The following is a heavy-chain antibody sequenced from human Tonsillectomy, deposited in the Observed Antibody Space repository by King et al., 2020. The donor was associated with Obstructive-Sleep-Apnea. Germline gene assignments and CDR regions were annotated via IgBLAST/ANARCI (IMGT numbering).Heavy chain of an antibody. D-gene: IGHD5-24*01. V-gene: IGHV3-9*01. CDR2: ISWNGGDI. Sequence: EVQLVESGGGLVQPGRSLRVTCSASGFSFDDYAIHWVRHAPGKGLEWVSGISWNGGDIGYADSVKGRFTTSRDNANKSLYLEMNSLRRDDTALYYCAKDNNRWLTKTEAFDIWGQGTMVIVSS. CDR1: GFSFDDYA. CDR3: AKDNNRWLTKTEAFDI. J-gene: IGHJ3*02.